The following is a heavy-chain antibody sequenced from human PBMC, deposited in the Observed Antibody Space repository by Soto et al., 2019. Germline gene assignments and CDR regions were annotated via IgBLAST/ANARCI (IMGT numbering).Heavy chain of an antibody. CDR3: TRDYLFSVYD. CDR1: GFTFTYW. CDR2: IRPDGRIT. D-gene: IGHD1-26*01. J-gene: IGHJ4*02. Sequence: DVRLVESGGGLVKRGRPLRLPFFASGFTFTYWLNGVRQAPGKGPEYISRIRPDGRITIYADSVKGRFTISRDNARNTLYLQMNNLRVEDTAIYYCTRDYLFSVYDWGQGTLVTVSS. V-gene: IGHV3-74*01.